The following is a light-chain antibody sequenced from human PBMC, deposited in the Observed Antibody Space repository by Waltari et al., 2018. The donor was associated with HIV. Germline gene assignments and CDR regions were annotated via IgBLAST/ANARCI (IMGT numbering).Light chain of an antibody. CDR2: GNN. CDR1: SPNIGLHA. CDR3: AAWDDSLDGPV. Sequence: QPVLTQPPSASGPPGQRVIISCSGSSPNIGLHAVRWYQHLPGSTPPLLIFGNNQRSSGVPDRFSGSKSATSASLAISGLRSVDEADYSCAAWDDSLDGPVFGGGTKLTVL. J-gene: IGLJ2*01. V-gene: IGLV1-44*01.